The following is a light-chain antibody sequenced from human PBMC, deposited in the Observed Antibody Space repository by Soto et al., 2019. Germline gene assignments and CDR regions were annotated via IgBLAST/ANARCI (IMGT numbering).Light chain of an antibody. Sequence: DIVMTQSPDSLAVSLGERATINCKSSQSVLYSSNNKNYLAWYQQKPRQPPKLLIYWASTRESGVPDRFSGSGSGTDFTLTISSLQAEDVAVYYCQQYYSSPYTFGQRTKLEIK. CDR3: QQYYSSPYT. CDR2: WAS. CDR1: QSVLYSSNNKNY. V-gene: IGKV4-1*01. J-gene: IGKJ2*01.